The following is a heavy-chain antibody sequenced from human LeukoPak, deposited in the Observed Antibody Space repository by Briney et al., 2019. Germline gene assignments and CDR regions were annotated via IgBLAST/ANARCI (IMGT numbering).Heavy chain of an antibody. J-gene: IGHJ6*03. CDR1: GGTFSSYA. Sequence: SVKVSCKASGGTFSSYAISWVRQAPGQGLEWMGRIIPIFGTANYAQKFQGRVTITTDESTSTAYMELSSLRSEDTAVYYCARVDIVVVPAARTYYYYYMDVWGKGTTVTVSS. V-gene: IGHV1-69*05. CDR2: IIPIFGTA. CDR3: ARVDIVVVPAARTYYYYYMDV. D-gene: IGHD2-2*03.